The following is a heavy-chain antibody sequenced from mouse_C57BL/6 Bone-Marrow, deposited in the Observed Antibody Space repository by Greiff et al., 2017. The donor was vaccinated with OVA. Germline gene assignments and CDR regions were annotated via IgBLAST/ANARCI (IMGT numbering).Heavy chain of an antibody. CDR1: GFTFSDYG. J-gene: IGHJ2*01. D-gene: IGHD2-4*01. CDR2: ISSGISNI. Sequence: EVKLVESGGGLVKPGGSLKLSCAASGFTFSDYGMHWVRQAPEKGLEWVAYISSGISNIYYADKVKGRFTISIDNAKNTLFLQMTSLRSEDTAMYYCSREDDDGYYFDYWGQCTTLTVSS. CDR3: SREDDDGYYFDY. V-gene: IGHV5-17*01.